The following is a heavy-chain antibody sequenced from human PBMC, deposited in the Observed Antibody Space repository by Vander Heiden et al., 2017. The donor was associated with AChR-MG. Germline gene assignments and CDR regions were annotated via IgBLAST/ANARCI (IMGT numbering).Heavy chain of an antibody. J-gene: IGHJ4*02. D-gene: IGHD3-10*01. CDR2: LSYDGRDR. V-gene: IGHV3-30*18. CDR1: GFTFSSYG. Sequence: QVQLVESGGGVVQPGRSLRLSCAASGFTFSSYGMHWVRQAPGRGLEWVSVLSYDGRDRYYADSVKGRFTTSRDNSKNTLYLQMNSLRPDDTAVYYCAKDRDSYGAAYYFDNWGQGTLVTVSS. CDR3: AKDRDSYGAAYYFDN.